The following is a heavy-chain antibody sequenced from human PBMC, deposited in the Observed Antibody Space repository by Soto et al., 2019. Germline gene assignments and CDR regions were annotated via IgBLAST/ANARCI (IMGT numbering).Heavy chain of an antibody. J-gene: IGHJ4*02. CDR1: GFTFSSYA. CDR2: ISYDGSNK. D-gene: IGHD6-6*01. V-gene: IGHV3-30-3*01. Sequence: QVQLVESGGGVVQPGRSLRLSCAASGFTFSSYAMHWVRQAPGKGLEWVAVISYDGSNKYYADSVKGRFTISRDNSKNTLYLQMNSLRAVDTAVYYCASLKPYSSSRGDYWGQGTLVTVSS. CDR3: ASLKPYSSSRGDY.